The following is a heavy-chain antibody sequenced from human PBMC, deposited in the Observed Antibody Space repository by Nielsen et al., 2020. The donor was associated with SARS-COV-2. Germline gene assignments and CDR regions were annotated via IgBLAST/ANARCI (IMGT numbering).Heavy chain of an antibody. V-gene: IGHV3-73*01. Sequence: GGSLRLSCVASGFTFSGSAMHWVRQASGKGLEWIGRIRSYANDYATAYAASVIGRFTISRDDSKNTAYLQMNSLKTEDTAVYYCAREGIAAAEAFDIWGQGTMVTVSS. CDR1: GFTFSGSA. D-gene: IGHD6-13*01. CDR2: IRSYANDYAT. CDR3: AREGIAAAEAFDI. J-gene: IGHJ3*02.